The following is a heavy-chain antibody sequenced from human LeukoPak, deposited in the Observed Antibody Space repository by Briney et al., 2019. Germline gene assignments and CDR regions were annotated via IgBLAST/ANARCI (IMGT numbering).Heavy chain of an antibody. CDR3: ATRVVAGPFDY. Sequence: GGSLRLSCAASGFTFSSYAMSWVRQAPGKGLEWVSAISGSGITTYYADSVKGRFTISRDNSKNTLYLQMNSLRAEDTAVYYCATRVVAGPFDYWGQGTLVTVSS. CDR2: ISGSGITT. J-gene: IGHJ4*02. CDR1: GFTFSSYA. D-gene: IGHD6-19*01. V-gene: IGHV3-23*01.